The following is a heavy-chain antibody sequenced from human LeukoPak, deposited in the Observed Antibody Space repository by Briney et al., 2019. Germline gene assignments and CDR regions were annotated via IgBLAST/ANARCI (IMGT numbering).Heavy chain of an antibody. J-gene: IGHJ3*02. Sequence: PSETLSLTCTVSGGSISSGSYYWSWIRQPAGKGLEWIGRIYTSGSTNYNPSLKSRVTISVDTSKNQFSLKLSSVTAADTAVYYCARDEMATTRAFDIWGQGTMVTVSS. CDR2: IYTSGST. D-gene: IGHD5-24*01. CDR3: ARDEMATTRAFDI. CDR1: GGSISSGSYY. V-gene: IGHV4-61*02.